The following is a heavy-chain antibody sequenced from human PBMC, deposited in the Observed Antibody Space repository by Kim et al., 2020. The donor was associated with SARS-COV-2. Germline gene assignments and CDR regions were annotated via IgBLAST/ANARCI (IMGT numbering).Heavy chain of an antibody. CDR3: ATGFSVVGTISEYSSYFGIDV. CDR2: FHPEDAET. D-gene: IGHD6-19*01. J-gene: IGHJ6*02. CDR1: GYTLTELS. V-gene: IGHV1-24*01. Sequence: ASVKVSCKVSGYTLTELSMHWVRQAPGKGLEWMGGFHPEDAETIYAQKFQGRVTMTEDTSTDTAYMELSSLRSEDTAVYYCATGFSVVGTISEYSSYFGIDVWGQGTTVTVSS.